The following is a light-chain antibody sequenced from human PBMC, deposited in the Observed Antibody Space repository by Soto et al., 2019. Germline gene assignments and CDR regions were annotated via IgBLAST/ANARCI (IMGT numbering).Light chain of an antibody. CDR3: QQYKTSWT. V-gene: IGKV1-5*03. CDR1: QSISTW. J-gene: IGKJ1*01. CDR2: KSS. Sequence: DIQMTQSPSTLSASVGDRVTITCRASQSISTWLAWYQQKPGKAPKLLIYKSSSLESGVPSRFSGSGSGTEFTLTISSLQPDDSATYYCQQYKTSWTFGQGTKVEIK.